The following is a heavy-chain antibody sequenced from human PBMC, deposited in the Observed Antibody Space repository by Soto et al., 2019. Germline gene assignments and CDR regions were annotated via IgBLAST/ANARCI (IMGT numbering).Heavy chain of an antibody. CDR1: GFTFNSYV. V-gene: IGHV3-23*01. CDR3: ARGRYLDSSDYWVANLPFDH. Sequence: GGSLRLSCAASGFTFNSYVMTWVRQAPGEGLEWVSSISRSGRGSAYYADSVKGRFTTSRDNSENTLFLQMNNLRDEDTALYYCARGRYLDSSDYWVANLPFDHWGLGTLVTVSS. J-gene: IGHJ4*02. CDR2: ISRSGRGSA. D-gene: IGHD3-22*01.